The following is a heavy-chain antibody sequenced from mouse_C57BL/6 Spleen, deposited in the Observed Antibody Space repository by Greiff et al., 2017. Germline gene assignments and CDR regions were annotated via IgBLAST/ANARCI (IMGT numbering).Heavy chain of an antibody. Sequence: QVQLKESGAELVRPGSSVKLSCKASGYTFTSYWMDWVKQRPGQGLEWIGNIYPSDSETHYNQKFKDKATLTVDKSSSTAYMQLSSLTSEDSAVYYCARDGYQYYFDYWGQGTTLTVSS. V-gene: IGHV1-61*01. CDR1: GYTFTSYW. D-gene: IGHD2-3*01. J-gene: IGHJ2*01. CDR3: ARDGYQYYFDY. CDR2: IYPSDSET.